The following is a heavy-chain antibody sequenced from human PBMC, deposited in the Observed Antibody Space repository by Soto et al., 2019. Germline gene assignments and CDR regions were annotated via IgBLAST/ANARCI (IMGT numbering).Heavy chain of an antibody. CDR2: IRASGDT. V-gene: IGHV4-59*11. CDR1: GGSISSHN. J-gene: IGHJ6*02. Sequence: QVQLQESGPGLVKPSETLSLICSDSGGSISSHNWGWIRLPPGKGLEWIGYIRASGDTSYNPSLNCRVTMSRDTSKKEFTLKLTSVTAADTAVYYCVRQGFGALHGLVDVGGQGTTVTVSS. D-gene: IGHD3-10*01. CDR3: VRQGFGALHGLVDV.